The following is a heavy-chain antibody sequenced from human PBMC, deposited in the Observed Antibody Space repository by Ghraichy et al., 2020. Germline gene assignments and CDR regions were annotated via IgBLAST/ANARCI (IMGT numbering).Heavy chain of an antibody. Sequence: GGSLRLSCAASGFTVSSNYMSWVRQAPGKGLEWVSVIYSGGSTYYADSVKGRFTISRDNSKNTLYLQMNSLRAEDTAVYYCARDGYDFWSGYYGPGYYYYVMDVWGQGTTVTVSS. V-gene: IGHV3-66*01. J-gene: IGHJ6*02. CDR2: IYSGGST. CDR3: ARDGYDFWSGYYGPGYYYYVMDV. CDR1: GFTVSSNY. D-gene: IGHD3-3*01.